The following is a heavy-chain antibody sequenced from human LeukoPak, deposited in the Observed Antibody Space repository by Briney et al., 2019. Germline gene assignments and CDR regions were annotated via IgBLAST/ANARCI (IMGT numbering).Heavy chain of an antibody. CDR1: GGTFSSYA. J-gene: IGHJ6*03. Sequence: ASVKVSCKASGGTFSSYAISWVRQAPGQGLEWMGGIIPIFGTANYAQKFQGRVTITTDESTSTAYMELSSLRSEDTAVYYCARGGENYGGNPGDYYYYMDVWGKGTTVTVSS. D-gene: IGHD4-23*01. CDR2: IIPIFGTA. V-gene: IGHV1-69*05. CDR3: ARGGENYGGNPGDYYYYMDV.